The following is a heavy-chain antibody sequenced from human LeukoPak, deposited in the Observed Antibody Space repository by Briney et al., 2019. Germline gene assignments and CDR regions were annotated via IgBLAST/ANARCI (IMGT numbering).Heavy chain of an antibody. J-gene: IGHJ4*02. CDR3: ASSSSGWEQRAPFDY. Sequence: ASVKVSCKASGYTFTSNGISWVRQAPGQGLEWMGIINPSSGSTSYAQNFQGRVTMTRDTSTSTVYMELSSLRSEDTAVYYCASSSSGWEQRAPFDYWGQGTQVTVSS. V-gene: IGHV1-46*01. CDR2: INPSSGST. CDR1: GYTFTSNG. D-gene: IGHD6-19*01.